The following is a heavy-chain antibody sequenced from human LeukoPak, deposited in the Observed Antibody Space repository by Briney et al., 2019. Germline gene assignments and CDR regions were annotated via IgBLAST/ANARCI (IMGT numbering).Heavy chain of an antibody. CDR3: VRDRELNY. D-gene: IGHD3-10*01. CDR1: GGSISSNSHY. V-gene: IGHV4-39*07. CDR2: IYSSGTT. Sequence: NTSETLSLTCTVSGGSISSNSHYWGWIRQPPGKGLEWIGSIYSSGTTYYNPSLKSRVTISVDTSRNEFSLRLTPVTAADAAVYYCVRDRELNYWGQGTLVTVSS. J-gene: IGHJ4*02.